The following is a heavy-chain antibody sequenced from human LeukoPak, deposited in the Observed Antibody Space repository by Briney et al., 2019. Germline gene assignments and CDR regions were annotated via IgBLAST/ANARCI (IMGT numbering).Heavy chain of an antibody. V-gene: IGHV3-23*01. J-gene: IGHJ4*02. D-gene: IGHD3-22*01. CDR3: AKIIVVVITPYYFDY. CDR1: GFTFSSYA. CDR2: ISGSGGST. Sequence: PGGSLRLSCAASGFTFSSYAMSWVRQAPGKGLEWVSAISGSGGSTYYADSVKGRFTISRDNSQNTLYLQMNSLRAEDTAVYYCAKIIVVVITPYYFDYWGQGTLVTVSS.